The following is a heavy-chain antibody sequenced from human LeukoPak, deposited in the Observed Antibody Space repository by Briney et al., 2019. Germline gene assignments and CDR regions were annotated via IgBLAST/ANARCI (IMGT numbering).Heavy chain of an antibody. Sequence: SGTLSLTCTVSGGSISSGGYYWSWIRQPPGKGLEWIGYIYHSGSTYYNPSLKSRVTISVDRSKNQFSLKLSSVTAADTAVYYCARATFDIAARLLFDYWGQGTLVTVSS. D-gene: IGHD6-6*01. CDR2: IYHSGST. V-gene: IGHV4-30-2*01. CDR1: GGSISSGGYY. J-gene: IGHJ4*02. CDR3: ARATFDIAARLLFDY.